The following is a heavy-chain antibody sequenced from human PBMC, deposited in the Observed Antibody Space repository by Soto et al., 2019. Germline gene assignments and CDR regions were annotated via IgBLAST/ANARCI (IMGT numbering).Heavy chain of an antibody. CDR1: GGSISSYY. V-gene: IGHV4-59*08. D-gene: IGHD1-1*01. CDR2: IYNSGRT. CDR3: ARRYGYSFDY. J-gene: IGHJ4*02. Sequence: QVQLQESGPGLVKPSETLSLTCTVSGGSISSYYWSWIRQPPGKGLEWIGYIYNSGRTNYNPSLKSRVTISVDTSKNQFSLKRSSVTAADTAVYYCARRYGYSFDYWGQGTLVTVSS.